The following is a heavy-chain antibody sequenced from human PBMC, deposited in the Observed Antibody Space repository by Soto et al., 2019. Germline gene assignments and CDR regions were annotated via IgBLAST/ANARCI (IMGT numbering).Heavy chain of an antibody. CDR2: TVPVFDTS. CDR1: GGTFNGYG. CDR3: ARGVSNSGAYYTGPSAYDL. J-gene: IGHJ3*01. V-gene: IGHV1-69*06. D-gene: IGHD3-10*01. Sequence: QVQLVQSGAVVKKPGSSVEVSCKASGGTFNGYGISWVRQAPGQGLEWMGGTVPVFDTSKYAQRFQGRVTITADNSTSTAYMELSSVRSEDTAIYFCARGVSNSGAYYTGPSAYDLWGQGTLVIVSS.